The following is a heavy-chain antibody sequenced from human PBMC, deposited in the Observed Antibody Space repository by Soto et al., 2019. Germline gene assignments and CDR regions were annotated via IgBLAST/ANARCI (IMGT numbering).Heavy chain of an antibody. CDR3: ARDRSNSPDFFDF. Sequence: SGTLSLTCTVSDSVISGDDHYWTWIRQPLGKGLEWIGYIYYTGSTNYNPSLKSRVTISMDTSKNQFSLKVNSVTAADTAVYYCARDRSNSPDFFDFWGQGTLVTVSS. J-gene: IGHJ4*02. V-gene: IGHV4-30-4*01. D-gene: IGHD6-6*01. CDR1: DSVISGDDHY. CDR2: IYYTGST.